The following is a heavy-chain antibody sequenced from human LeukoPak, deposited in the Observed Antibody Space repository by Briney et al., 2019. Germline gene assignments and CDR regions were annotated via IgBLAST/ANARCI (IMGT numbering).Heavy chain of an antibody. J-gene: IGHJ5*02. Sequence: GGSLRLSCAASGFTFSSYSMNWVRQAPGKGLEWVSSISSGSSYIYYADSVKGRFTISRDNAKNSLYLQMDSLRAEDTAVYYCARGVTPQLPDWFDPWGQGTLVTVSS. CDR3: ARGVTPQLPDWFDP. V-gene: IGHV3-21*01. CDR1: GFTFSSYS. CDR2: ISSGSSYI. D-gene: IGHD2-2*01.